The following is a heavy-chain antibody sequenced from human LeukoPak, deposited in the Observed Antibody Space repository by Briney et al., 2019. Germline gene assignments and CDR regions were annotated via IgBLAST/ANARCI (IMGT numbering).Heavy chain of an antibody. CDR3: AREGGNGWYSGWFDP. CDR1: GFTFSSYW. D-gene: IGHD6-19*01. V-gene: IGHV3-7*01. CDR2: IKKDGSEK. J-gene: IGHJ5*02. Sequence: PGRSLRLSCAASGFTFSSYWMSWVRQAPGKGLEWVANIKKDGSEKKYVDSVKGRFTISRDNAENLLYLEMNSLRAEDTAVYYCAREGGNGWYSGWFDPWGQGILVTVSS.